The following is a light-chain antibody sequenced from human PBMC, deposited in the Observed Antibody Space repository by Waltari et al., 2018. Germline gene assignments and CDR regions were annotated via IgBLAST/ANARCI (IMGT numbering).Light chain of an antibody. Sequence: QSALTQPPSASGSPGQSLTISCTGTSSDVGGYTDVSWYQQHPGKAPKLMIYEVSKRPSGVPDRFSGSKSGNTASLTVSGLQAEDEADYYCSSYAGSSTFLFGGGTKLTVL. J-gene: IGLJ2*01. V-gene: IGLV2-8*01. CDR2: EVS. CDR1: SSDVGGYTD. CDR3: SSYAGSSTFL.